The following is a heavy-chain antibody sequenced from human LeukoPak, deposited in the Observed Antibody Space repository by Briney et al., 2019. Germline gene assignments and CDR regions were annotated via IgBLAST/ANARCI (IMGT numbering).Heavy chain of an antibody. CDR3: TTESRITIFTPMGV. V-gene: IGHV3-15*01. CDR2: IKSKTDGGTT. CDR1: GFTFSNAW. D-gene: IGHD3-9*01. J-gene: IGHJ6*04. Sequence: SGGSLRLSCAASGFTFSNAWMSWVRQAPGKGLEWVGRIKSKTDGGTTDYAAPVKGRFTISRDDSKNTLYLQMNSLKTEDTAVYYCTTESRITIFTPMGVWGKGTTVTISS.